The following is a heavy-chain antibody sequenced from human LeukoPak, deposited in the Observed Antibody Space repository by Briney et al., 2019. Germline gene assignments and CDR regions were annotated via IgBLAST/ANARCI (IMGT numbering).Heavy chain of an antibody. D-gene: IGHD3-22*01. CDR3: ARMTDYYDTNGRVD. CDR2: INPNSGGT. V-gene: IGHV1-2*02. Sequence: ASVKVSCKASGYTFTGYYMHWVRQAPGQGLEWMGWINPNSGGTNYAQKVQGRVTMTRDTSINTAYMELSRLRSDDTAVYYCARMTDYYDTNGRVDWGQGTLVTVSS. CDR1: GYTFTGYY. J-gene: IGHJ4*02.